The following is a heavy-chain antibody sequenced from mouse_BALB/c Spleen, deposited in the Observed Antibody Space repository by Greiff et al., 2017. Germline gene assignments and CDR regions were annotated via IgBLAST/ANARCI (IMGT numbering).Heavy chain of an antibody. V-gene: IGHV2-9*02. J-gene: IGHJ4*01. D-gene: IGHD2-12*01. Sequence: VKLMESGPVLVAPSQSLSITCTVSGFSLTSYGVHWVRQPPGKGLEWLGVIWAGGSTNYNSALMSRLSISKDNSKSQVFLKMNSLQTDDTAMYYCARALYSSYAMDYWGQGTSVTVSS. CDR3: ARALYSSYAMDY. CDR1: GFSLTSYG. CDR2: IWAGGST.